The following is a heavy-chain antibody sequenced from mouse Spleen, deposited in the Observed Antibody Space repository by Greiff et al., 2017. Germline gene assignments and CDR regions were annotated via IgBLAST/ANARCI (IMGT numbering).Heavy chain of an antibody. Sequence: EVKLEESGGGLVQPGGSMKLSCVASGFTFSNYWMNWVRQSPEKGLEWVAQIRLKSDNYATHYAESVKGRFTISRDDSKSSVYLQMNNLRAEDTGIYYCTAPPYDGYPSWFAYWGQGTLVTVSA. J-gene: IGHJ3*01. CDR3: TAPPYDGYPSWFAY. D-gene: IGHD2-3*01. CDR2: IRLKSDNYAT. V-gene: IGHV6-3*01. CDR1: GFTFSNYW.